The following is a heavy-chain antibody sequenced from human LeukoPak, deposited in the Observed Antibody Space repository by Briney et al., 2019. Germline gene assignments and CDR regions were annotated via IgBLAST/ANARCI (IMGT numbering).Heavy chain of an antibody. CDR3: YVSGWTEDIDN. V-gene: IGHV3-64D*06. Sequence: PGGSLRLSCAASGFSFRAYAMSWVRQAPGKGLEYVSAISDNGGMTFYADSVKGRFTISRDNSKNTLYLQMRSLRGEDTAVYYCYVSGWTEDIDNWGQGTLVTVSS. J-gene: IGHJ4*02. CDR1: GFSFRAYA. CDR2: ISDNGGMT. D-gene: IGHD6-19*01.